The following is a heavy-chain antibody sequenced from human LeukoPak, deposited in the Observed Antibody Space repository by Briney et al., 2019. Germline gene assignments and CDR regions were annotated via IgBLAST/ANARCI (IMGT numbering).Heavy chain of an antibody. CDR2: IWYDGSNK. CDR1: GFTFSSLD. D-gene: IGHD2-2*02. CDR3: ARNTPNSFNGMDV. Sequence: GGSLRLSCAASGFTFSSLDMHWVRQAPGKGLEWVAVIWYDGSNKYHADSVKGRFTISRDNSKNTVYLQMNSLRAEDKAVYYCARNTPNSFNGMDVWGKGTTVTVSS. J-gene: IGHJ6*04. V-gene: IGHV3-33*01.